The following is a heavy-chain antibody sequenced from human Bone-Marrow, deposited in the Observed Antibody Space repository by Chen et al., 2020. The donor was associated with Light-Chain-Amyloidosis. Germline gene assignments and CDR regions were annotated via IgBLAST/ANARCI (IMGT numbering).Heavy chain of an antibody. V-gene: IGHV4-38-2*01. J-gene: IGHJ4*02. CDR2: IYHSGNT. CDR3: TRGSNFYDFDY. D-gene: IGHD2-2*01. CDR1: GSFISSAYY. Sequence: QVQLQASGPGLVKPSETLSLTCAVSGSFISSAYYWGWIRQSPRKGLEWIASIYHSGNTYYNSSLKSRVTISMDTSKNQFSLKLTSVTAADTAVYYCTRGSNFYDFDYWGQGTLVTVSS.